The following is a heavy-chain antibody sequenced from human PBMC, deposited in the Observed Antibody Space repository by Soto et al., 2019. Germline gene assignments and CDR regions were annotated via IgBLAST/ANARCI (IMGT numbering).Heavy chain of an antibody. CDR2: INHSGST. J-gene: IGHJ5*02. CDR1: GGSFSGYY. Sequence: SETLSLTCAVYGGSFSGYYWSWIRQPPGKGLEWIGEINHSGSTNYNPSLKSRVTISVDTSKNQFSLKLSSVTAADTAVYYCARGRVLVLYYDFWSGYYEYNWFDPWGQGTLVTVSS. V-gene: IGHV4-34*01. CDR3: ARGRVLVLYYDFWSGYYEYNWFDP. D-gene: IGHD3-3*01.